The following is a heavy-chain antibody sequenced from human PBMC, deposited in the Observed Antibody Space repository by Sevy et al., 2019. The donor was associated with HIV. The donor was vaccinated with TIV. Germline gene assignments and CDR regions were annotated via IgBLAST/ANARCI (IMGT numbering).Heavy chain of an antibody. CDR1: GYTFTSYD. D-gene: IGHD3-22*01. CDR3: AGGGVESYDDSSGKNWFDP. V-gene: IGHV1-8*01. CDR2: MNPNSGNT. Sequence: ASVKVSCKASGYTFTSYDINWVRQATGQGLEWMGWMNPNSGNTGYAQKFQGRVTMTRNTSISTAYMEPRSLRSEDTAVYYCAGGGVESYDDSSGKNWFDPWGQGTLVTVSS. J-gene: IGHJ5*02.